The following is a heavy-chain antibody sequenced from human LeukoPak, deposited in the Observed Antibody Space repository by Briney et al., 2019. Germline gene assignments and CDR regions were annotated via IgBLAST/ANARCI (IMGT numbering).Heavy chain of an antibody. V-gene: IGHV3-21*01. CDR3: ARDADPYYYDSSGYLFDY. CDR1: GFTFSSYS. J-gene: IGHJ4*02. Sequence: GGSLRLSCAAYGFTFSSYSMNWVRQAPGKGLEWVSFISTSSSYIYYADSVKGRFTISRDNAKNSLYLQMNSLRAEDTAVYYCARDADPYYYDSSGYLFDYWGQGTLVTVSS. D-gene: IGHD3-22*01. CDR2: ISTSSSYI.